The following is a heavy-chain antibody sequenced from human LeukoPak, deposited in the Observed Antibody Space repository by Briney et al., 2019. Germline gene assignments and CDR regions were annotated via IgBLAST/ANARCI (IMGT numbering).Heavy chain of an antibody. CDR1: DYTFTNYG. CDR2: ISTNNGNI. J-gene: IGHJ5*01. V-gene: IGHV1-18*01. Sequence: ASVKVSCKTSDYTFTNYGISWVRQAPGQGLEWMGWISTNNGNINYAQKLRDRVTMTTDTSTSTAYMELRSLRSDDTAVYYCARDLNTPRWFDSWGQETLVTVSS. CDR3: ARDLNTPRWFDS.